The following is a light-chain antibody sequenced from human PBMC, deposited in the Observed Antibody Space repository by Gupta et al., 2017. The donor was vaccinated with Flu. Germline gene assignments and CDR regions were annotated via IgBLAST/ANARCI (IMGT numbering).Light chain of an antibody. CDR1: SSDVGGYKY. Sequence: QSALTQPASVSGSPGPSITISCTGSSSDVGGYKYVSWYQQHPGKAPKLMIYDVSNRPLGVSNRFSGSKSGNTASLTISGRQAEDEADYYCSSYTTGSRWVFGGGTKLTVL. V-gene: IGLV2-14*03. CDR3: SSYTTGSRWV. CDR2: DVS. J-gene: IGLJ3*02.